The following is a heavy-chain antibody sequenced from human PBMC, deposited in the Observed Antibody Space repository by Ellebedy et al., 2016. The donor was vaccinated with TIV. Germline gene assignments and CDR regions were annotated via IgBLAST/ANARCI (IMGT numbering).Heavy chain of an antibody. CDR3: ARGGGSGTYYSFDY. D-gene: IGHD3-10*01. J-gene: IGHJ4*02. CDR2: IGSRSGIF. V-gene: IGHV3-48*02. Sequence: GESLKISCEASRFTFSTYSMNWVRQAPGKGLEWISYIGSRSGIFRYADSVKGRFTISRDNAKNSLYLQVDSLRDEDTAVYYCARGGGSGTYYSFDYWGRGTRVTVSS. CDR1: RFTFSTYS.